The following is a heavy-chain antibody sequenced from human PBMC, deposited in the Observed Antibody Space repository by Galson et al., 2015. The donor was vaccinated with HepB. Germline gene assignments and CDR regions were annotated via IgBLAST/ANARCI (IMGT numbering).Heavy chain of an antibody. V-gene: IGHV6-1*01. CDR2: TYYRSKWYS. CDR3: ARGRWLRTRYPPGGHRFYSGGMDV. CDR1: GDSVSSDSAA. D-gene: IGHD3-3*01. J-gene: IGHJ6*01. Sequence: CAISGDSVSSDSAAWNWIRQSPSRGLEWLGRTYYRSKWYSDFALSLTGRITISPDTPKNQFSLQLNSVTPEGTAVYYCARGRWLRTRYPPGGHRFYSGGMDVWGQGTTVIVSS.